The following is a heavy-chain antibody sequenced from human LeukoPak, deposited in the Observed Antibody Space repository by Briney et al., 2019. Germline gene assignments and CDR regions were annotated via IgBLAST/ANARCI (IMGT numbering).Heavy chain of an antibody. CDR3: ARAKRNAFDI. J-gene: IGHJ3*02. CDR1: GFTLSSYE. Sequence: GGSLRLSCAASGFTLSSYEMNWVRQAPGKGLEWVSYISRSSSIIYYADSVKGRFTISRDNAKNSLYLQMNSLRAEDTAVYYCARAKRNAFDIWGQGTMVTVSS. CDR2: ISRSSSII. V-gene: IGHV3-48*01.